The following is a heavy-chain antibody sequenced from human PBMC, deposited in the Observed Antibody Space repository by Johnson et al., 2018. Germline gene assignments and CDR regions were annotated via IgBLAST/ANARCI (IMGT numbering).Heavy chain of an antibody. CDR3: ARGPSPYCSGGSCYYYYGMDV. CDR1: GGTFSSYA. Sequence: VQLVESGAEVKKPGSSVKVSCKASGGTFSSYAISWVRQAPGQGLEWMGGIIPIFGTATYAQKFQGRGTITGAESTSTAYMERSSLRSEDTAVYYCARGPSPYCSGGSCYYYYGMDVWGQGTTVTVSS. J-gene: IGHJ6*02. D-gene: IGHD2-15*01. V-gene: IGHV1-69*01. CDR2: IIPIFGTA.